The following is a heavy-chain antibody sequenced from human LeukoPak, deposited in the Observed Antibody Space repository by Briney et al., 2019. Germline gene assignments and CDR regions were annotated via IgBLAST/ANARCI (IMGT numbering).Heavy chain of an antibody. CDR3: ASARFLTTVTRGRKLCWYFDL. D-gene: IGHD4-17*01. CDR2: MNPNSGNT. Sequence: ASVKVSCKASGYTFTSYDINWVRQATGQGLEWMGWMNPNSGNTGYAQKFQGRVTITRNTSISTAYMELSSLRSEDTAVYYCASARFLTTVTRGRKLCWYFDLWGRGTLVTVSS. J-gene: IGHJ2*01. V-gene: IGHV1-8*03. CDR1: GYTFTSYD.